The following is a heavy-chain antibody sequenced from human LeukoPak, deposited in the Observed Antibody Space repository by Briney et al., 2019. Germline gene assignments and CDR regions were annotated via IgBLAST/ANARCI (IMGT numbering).Heavy chain of an antibody. CDR1: GLTFSSYE. J-gene: IGHJ3*02. CDR2: ISSPGDTI. Sequence: GGSLRLSCAASGLTFSSYEMNWVRQSLGKGLEWVSYISSPGDTIFYADSVKGRFTISRDNAENSLYLQMNSLRAEDTAVYYCATFFDCRSTSCTGAVGAFDIWGQGTMVTVSS. CDR3: ATFFDCRSTSCTGAVGAFDI. V-gene: IGHV3-48*03. D-gene: IGHD2-2*01.